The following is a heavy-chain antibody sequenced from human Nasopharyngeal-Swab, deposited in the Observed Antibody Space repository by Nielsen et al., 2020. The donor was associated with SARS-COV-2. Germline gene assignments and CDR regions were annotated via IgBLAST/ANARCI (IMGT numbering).Heavy chain of an antibody. Sequence: VRQMPGKGLEWVGYIYYSGSTYYNPSLKSRVTISVDTSKNQFSLKLSSVTAADTAVYYCARGRYCSSTSCFDYYGMDVWGQGTTVTVSS. J-gene: IGHJ6*02. D-gene: IGHD2-2*01. CDR2: IYYSGST. V-gene: IGHV4-31*02. CDR3: ARGRYCSSTSCFDYYGMDV.